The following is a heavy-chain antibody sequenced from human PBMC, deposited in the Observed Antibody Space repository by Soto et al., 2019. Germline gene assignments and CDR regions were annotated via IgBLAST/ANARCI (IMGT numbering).Heavy chain of an antibody. D-gene: IGHD3-10*01. J-gene: IGHJ6*02. CDR2: IRGFSPYT. V-gene: IGHV3-21*01. CDR3: ARDRGYDAHDYYYNAMDV. CDR1: GFTFRTYT. Sequence: GGSLRLSCISSGFTFRTYTMNWVRQAPGKGLEWVSGIRGFSPYTFYAESVKGRFTISRDNAKNSLYLQMNSLRAEDTDVSYCARDRGYDAHDYYYNAMDVWGQGTTVTVSS.